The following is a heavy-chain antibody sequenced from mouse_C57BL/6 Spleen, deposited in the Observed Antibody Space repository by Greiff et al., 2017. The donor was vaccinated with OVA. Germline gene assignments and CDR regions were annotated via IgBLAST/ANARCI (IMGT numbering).Heavy chain of an antibody. CDR3: ARDYSNGDAMDY. CDR1: GYTFTDYY. J-gene: IGHJ4*01. D-gene: IGHD2-5*01. CDR2: INPNNGGT. Sequence: EVQLQQSGPELVKPGASVKISCKASGYTFTDYYMNWVKQSHGKSLEWIGDINPNNGGTSYNQKFKGKATLTVDKSSSTAYMELRSLTSEDSAVYYCARDYSNGDAMDYWGQGTSVTVSS. V-gene: IGHV1-26*01.